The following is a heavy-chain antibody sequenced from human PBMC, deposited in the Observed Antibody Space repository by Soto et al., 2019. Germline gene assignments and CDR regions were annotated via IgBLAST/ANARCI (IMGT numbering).Heavy chain of an antibody. D-gene: IGHD5-12*01. CDR2: IIPIFGTA. V-gene: IGHV1-69*13. J-gene: IGHJ4*02. Sequence: SVKVSCQASGGTFSRYAISWVRQAPGQGLEWMGGIIPIFGTANYAQKFQGRVTITADESTSTAYMELSSLRSEDTAVYYCALRGSLEMATMYYLDDWGQGTLVTV. CDR1: GGTFSRYA. CDR3: ALRGSLEMATMYYLDD.